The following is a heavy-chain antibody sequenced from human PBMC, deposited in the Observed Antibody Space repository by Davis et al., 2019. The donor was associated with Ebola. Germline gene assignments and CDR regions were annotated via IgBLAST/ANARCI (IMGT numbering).Heavy chain of an antibody. CDR2: IYHSGST. Sequence: PSETLSLTCTVSGYSISSGYYWGWIRQPPGKGLEWIGSIYHSGSTYYNPSLKSRVTISVDTSKNQFSLKLSSVTAADTAVYYCARDYPGGIYWGQGTLVTVSS. V-gene: IGHV4-38-2*02. CDR3: ARDYPGGIY. J-gene: IGHJ4*02. CDR1: GYSISSGYY. D-gene: IGHD2-15*01.